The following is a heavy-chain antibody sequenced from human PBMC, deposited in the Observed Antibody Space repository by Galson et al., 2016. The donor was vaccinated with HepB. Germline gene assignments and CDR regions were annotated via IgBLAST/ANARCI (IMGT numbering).Heavy chain of an antibody. Sequence: PALVKPTQTLTLTCTLSGFSVSTSGVGVGWIRQPPGKALEWLALIYWDNDKRYRPSLKSRLTISRDTSKNQVVLRMTNMDPGDTATYFCANRRTPHYLVSGGGNFGYWGRGTLVVVSP. V-gene: IGHV2-5*02. J-gene: IGHJ4*02. D-gene: IGHD3-10*01. CDR3: ANRRTPHYLVSGGGNFGY. CDR1: GFSVSTSGVG. CDR2: IYWDNDK.